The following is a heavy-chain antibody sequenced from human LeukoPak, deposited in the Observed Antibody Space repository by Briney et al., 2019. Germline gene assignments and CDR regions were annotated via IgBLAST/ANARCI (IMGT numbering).Heavy chain of an antibody. CDR1: GGTFSSYA. CDR3: ARGPNGDSIDY. Sequence: ASVKVSCKASGGTFSSYAISWVRQATGQGLEWMGWMNPNSGNTGYAQKFQGRVTMTRNTSISTAYMELSSLRSEDTAVYYCARGPNGDSIDYWGQGTLVTVSS. J-gene: IGHJ4*02. D-gene: IGHD4-17*01. V-gene: IGHV1-8*02. CDR2: MNPNSGNT.